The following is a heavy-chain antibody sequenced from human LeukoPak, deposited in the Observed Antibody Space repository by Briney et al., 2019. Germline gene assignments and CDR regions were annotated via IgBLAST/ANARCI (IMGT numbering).Heavy chain of an antibody. CDR2: ISGGGGST. CDR3: AKGGARWLQLYYFDY. CDR1: GFTFDDYA. J-gene: IGHJ4*02. V-gene: IGHV3-43*02. Sequence: GGSLRLSCAASGFTFDDYAMHWVRQAPGKGLEWVSLISGGGGSTYYADSVKGRFTISRDNSKNSLYLQMNSLRTEDTALYYCAKGGARWLQLYYFDYWGQGTLVTVSS. D-gene: IGHD5-24*01.